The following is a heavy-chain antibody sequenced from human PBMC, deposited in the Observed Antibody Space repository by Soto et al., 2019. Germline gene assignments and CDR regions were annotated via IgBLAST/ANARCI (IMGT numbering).Heavy chain of an antibody. D-gene: IGHD6-6*01. CDR2: ISAYNNNT. Sequence: QVQLVQSGAEVKKPGASVKVSCKASGYIFTSYGITWVRQAPGQGLEWMGWISAYNNNTNYAQNLQGRVTMTTDTSTTTAYMELRSPRSDDTAVYYCARGSSSWFDPWGQGTLVSISS. CDR3: ARGSSSWFDP. V-gene: IGHV1-18*01. J-gene: IGHJ5*02. CDR1: GYIFTSYG.